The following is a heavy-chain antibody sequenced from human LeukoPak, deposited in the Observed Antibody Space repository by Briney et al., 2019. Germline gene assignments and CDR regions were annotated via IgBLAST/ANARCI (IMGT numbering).Heavy chain of an antibody. Sequence: SETLSLTCTVSGGSISSSSYYWGCIRQPAGKGLEWTGSIYYSGSTYYNPSLKSRVTISVDTSKNQFSLKLSSVTAADTAGYYCASWGIVAWQYMDVWVKGTTVTVSS. V-gene: IGHV4-39*01. CDR1: GGSISSSSYY. CDR2: IYYSGST. CDR3: ASWGIVAWQYMDV. D-gene: IGHD2-15*01. J-gene: IGHJ6*03.